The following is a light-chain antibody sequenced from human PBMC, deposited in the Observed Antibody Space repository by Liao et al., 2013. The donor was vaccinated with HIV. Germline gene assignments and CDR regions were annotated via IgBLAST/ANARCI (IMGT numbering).Light chain of an antibody. Sequence: SYELTQPPSVSVAPGQTARITCGGINIGRKSVHWYQQKAGQAPVLFIANESDRPSGIPERISGSNSGNTATLTISRVEAGDEADYYCQVWDSSSDHPVFGGGTKLTVL. J-gene: IGLJ2*01. CDR1: NIGRKS. CDR3: QVWDSSSDHPV. V-gene: IGLV3-21*04. CDR2: NES.